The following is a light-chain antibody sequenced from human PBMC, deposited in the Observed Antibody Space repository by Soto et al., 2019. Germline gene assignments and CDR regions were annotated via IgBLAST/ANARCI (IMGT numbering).Light chain of an antibody. J-gene: IGKJ4*01. Sequence: GDRVTITCRASQSISRYLNWYQQKPGKAPELLIYAASSLQSGLPSRFSGTQSGTDFTLTISSLQPEDSATYYCQQLKSYPLTFGGGTKVDIK. CDR1: QSISRY. CDR3: QQLKSYPLT. V-gene: IGKV1-39*01. CDR2: AAS.